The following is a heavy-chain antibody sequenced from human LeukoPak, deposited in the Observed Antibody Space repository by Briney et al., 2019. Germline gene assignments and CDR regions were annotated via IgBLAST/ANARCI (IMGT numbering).Heavy chain of an antibody. D-gene: IGHD6-6*01. CDR3: ARLRIVEGSSFSFDI. CDR1: GGSISSYY. Sequence: SETLSLTCTVSGGSISSYYWSWIRQSPGKGLEWIGYIYYSGSTNYNPSLKSRVTISVDTSKNQFSLKLSSVTAADTAVYYCARLRIVEGSSFSFDIWGQGTMVTVSS. J-gene: IGHJ3*02. V-gene: IGHV4-59*08. CDR2: IYYSGST.